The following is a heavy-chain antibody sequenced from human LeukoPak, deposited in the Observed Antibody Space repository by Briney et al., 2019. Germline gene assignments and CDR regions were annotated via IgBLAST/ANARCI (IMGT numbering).Heavy chain of an antibody. V-gene: IGHV3-7*01. J-gene: IGHJ4*02. CDR1: RFTLSNYW. CDR3: ARQRGSGCLDY. D-gene: IGHD6-19*01. Sequence: PGGSLRLSCAASRFTLSNYWMSWVRQAPGKGLEWVANIKQDGSETSYVDSVKGRLTISRDNAKNSLSLQMNSLRAEDTAVYYCARQRGSGCLDYWGQGTLVTVSS. CDR2: IKQDGSET.